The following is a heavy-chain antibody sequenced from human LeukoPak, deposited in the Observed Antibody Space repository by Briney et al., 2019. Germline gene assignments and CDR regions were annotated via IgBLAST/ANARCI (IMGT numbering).Heavy chain of an antibody. CDR3: ARDIRPYDSSGYYLVY. D-gene: IGHD3-22*01. Sequence: GASVKVSCKASGYTFTSYGISWVRQAPGQGLEWMGWISAYNGNTNYAQKLQGRVTMTTDTSTSTAYMELRSLRSDDTAVYYCARDIRPYDSSGYYLVYWGQGTLVTVSS. CDR1: GYTFTSYG. CDR2: ISAYNGNT. J-gene: IGHJ4*02. V-gene: IGHV1-18*01.